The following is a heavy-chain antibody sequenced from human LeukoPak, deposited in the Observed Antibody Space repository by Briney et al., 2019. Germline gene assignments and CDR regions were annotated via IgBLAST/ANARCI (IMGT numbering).Heavy chain of an antibody. D-gene: IGHD6-13*01. CDR2: IYYSGTT. Sequence: SETLSLTCTVSGGSIDTYYWSWLRQPPGKRLEWIGYIYYSGTTDYSPSLKSRVTMSVDTSKNQFSLKLSSVTAADTAVYYCARASGYSSSWYGGVGRFHFDYWGQGTLVTVSS. J-gene: IGHJ4*02. CDR1: GGSIDTYY. CDR3: ARASGYSSSWYGGVGRFHFDY. V-gene: IGHV4-59*01.